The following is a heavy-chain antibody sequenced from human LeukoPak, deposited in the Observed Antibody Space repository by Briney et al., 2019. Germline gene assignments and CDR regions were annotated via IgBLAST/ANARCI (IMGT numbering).Heavy chain of an antibody. V-gene: IGHV1-2*02. CDR3: ARAMVTTARYGMDV. CDR1: GYTFTGYY. Sequence: ASVKVSCKASGYTFTGYYMHWVRQAPGQGLEWMGWINPNSGSTNDAQKFQGRVTMTWDTSISTAYMELSRLRSDDTAVYYCARAMVTTARYGMDVWGQGTTVTVSS. CDR2: INPNSGST. D-gene: IGHD4-17*01. J-gene: IGHJ6*02.